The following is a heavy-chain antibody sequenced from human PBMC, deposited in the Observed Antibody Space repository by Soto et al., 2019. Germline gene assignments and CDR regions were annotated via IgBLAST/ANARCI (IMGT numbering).Heavy chain of an antibody. CDR3: ARLNWNDGYYFDY. Sequence: QVQLVESGGGVVQPGRSLRLSCAASGFTFSSYGMHWVRQAPGKGLEWVAVIWYDGSNKYYADSVKGRFTISRDNSKKTLYLQMNSLRAEDTAVYYCARLNWNDGYYFDYWGQGTLVTVSS. J-gene: IGHJ4*02. CDR2: IWYDGSNK. CDR1: GFTFSSYG. V-gene: IGHV3-33*01. D-gene: IGHD1-1*01.